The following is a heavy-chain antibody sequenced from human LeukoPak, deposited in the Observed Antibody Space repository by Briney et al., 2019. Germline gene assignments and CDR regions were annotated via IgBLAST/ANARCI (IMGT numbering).Heavy chain of an antibody. V-gene: IGHV1-2*04. CDR1: GYTFTGYY. D-gene: IGHD6-13*01. CDR2: INPNSGGT. CDR3: AREFREGSSWYYNWFDP. Sequence: ASVKVSCKASGYTFTGYYMHWVRQAPGQGLEWMGWINPNSGGTNYAQKFQGWVTMTRDTSISTAYTELSRLRSDDAAVYYCAREFREGSSWYYNWFDPWGQGTLVTVSS. J-gene: IGHJ5*02.